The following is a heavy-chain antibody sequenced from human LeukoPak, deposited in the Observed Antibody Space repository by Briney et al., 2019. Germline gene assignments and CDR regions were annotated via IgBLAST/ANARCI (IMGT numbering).Heavy chain of an antibody. CDR3: ARGRPNFYCSSTSCYRPRWFDP. CDR2: INHRGST. J-gene: IGHJ5*02. CDR1: GGSFRGYY. Sequence: SETLSLTCAVYGGSFRGYYWSWIRKPPGKGLDWIGEINHRGSTNYNPSLKSRVTISVDTSKNQFSLKLSSVTAADTAVYYCARGRPNFYCSSTSCYRPRWFDPWGQGTLVTVSS. D-gene: IGHD2-2*01. V-gene: IGHV4-34*01.